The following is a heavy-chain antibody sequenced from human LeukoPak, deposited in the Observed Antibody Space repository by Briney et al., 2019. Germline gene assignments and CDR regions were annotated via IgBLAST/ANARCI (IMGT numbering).Heavy chain of an antibody. CDR2: IYYSGST. V-gene: IGHV4-59*01. CDR3: ARTPTYYYGSGSYSNWFDP. CDR1: GGSISSYY. J-gene: IGHJ5*02. D-gene: IGHD3-10*01. Sequence: PSETLSLTCTVSGGSISSYYWSWIRQPPGKGLEWIGYIYYSGSTNYNPSLKSRVTISVDTSKNQFSLKLSSVTAADTAVYYCARTPTYYYGSGSYSNWFDPWGKGTLVTVSS.